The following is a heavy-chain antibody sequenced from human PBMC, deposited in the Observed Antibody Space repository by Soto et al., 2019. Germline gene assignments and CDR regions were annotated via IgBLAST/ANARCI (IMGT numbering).Heavy chain of an antibody. CDR3: AKGRVWFGAGMDV. Sequence: EVQLLESGGGLVQPGGSLRLSCAASGFTFSSYAMSWVRQAPGKGLEWVSAISGSGGSTYYADSVKGRFTISRDNSKNTLYLQMNSLRAEDTAVYYGAKGRVWFGAGMDVWGQGTTVTVSS. J-gene: IGHJ6*02. V-gene: IGHV3-23*01. CDR2: ISGSGGST. CDR1: GFTFSSYA. D-gene: IGHD3-10*01.